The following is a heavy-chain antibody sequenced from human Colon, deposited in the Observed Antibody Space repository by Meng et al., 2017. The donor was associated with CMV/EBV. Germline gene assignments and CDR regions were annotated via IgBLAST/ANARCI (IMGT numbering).Heavy chain of an antibody. CDR2: INHSGST. J-gene: IGHJ4*02. Sequence: GSLRLSCTVSGDSISSRNWWTWVRQTPGKGLEWIGEINHSGSTNYNPSLKSRVTISVDTSKNQFSLKLSSVTAADTAVYYCARRADSGSYSDHWGQGTLVTVSS. V-gene: IGHV4-4*02. D-gene: IGHD1-26*01. CDR3: ARRADSGSYSDH. CDR1: GDSISSRNW.